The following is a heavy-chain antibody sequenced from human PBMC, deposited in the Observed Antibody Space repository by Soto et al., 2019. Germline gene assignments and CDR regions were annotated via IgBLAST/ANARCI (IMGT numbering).Heavy chain of an antibody. V-gene: IGHV4-59*01. D-gene: IGHD6-13*01. CDR3: ARWVYTDDAFDI. J-gene: IGHJ3*02. Sequence: QVQLQESGPGLVKPSETLSLTCTVSGGSISSYYWSWIRQPPGKGLEWIGYIYYSGSTNYNPSLKSRVTLSVDTSKNQFSLKLSSVTAADTAVYYCARWVYTDDAFDIWGQGTMVTVSS. CDR1: GGSISSYY. CDR2: IYYSGST.